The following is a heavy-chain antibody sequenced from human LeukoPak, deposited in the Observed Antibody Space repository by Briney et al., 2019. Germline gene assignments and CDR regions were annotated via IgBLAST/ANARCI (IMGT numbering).Heavy chain of an antibody. J-gene: IGHJ4*02. CDR3: ARDAYYYDSSGLR. Sequence: GGSLRLSCAASGFTFSSYEMNWVRQAPGKGLEWVSYISSSGSTIYYADSVKGRFTISRDNAKNSLYLHMNSLRAEDTAVYYRARDAYYYDSSGLRWGQGTLVTVSS. CDR1: GFTFSSYE. CDR2: ISSSGSTI. D-gene: IGHD3-22*01. V-gene: IGHV3-48*03.